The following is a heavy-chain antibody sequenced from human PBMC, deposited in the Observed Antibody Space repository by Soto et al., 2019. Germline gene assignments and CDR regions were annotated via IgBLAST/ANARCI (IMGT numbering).Heavy chain of an antibody. Sequence: QLHLVQSGAVVKKPGASVTVSCSASGYPVTAYYMHWVRQAPGRGLEWMGGINPATGAAKYTQTFQGRVNMARDPSTGTGFMELGGLTTGDPAVFYCARGGGVGVAGSAAFDMWGQGTLVTVSS. CDR1: GYPVTAYY. CDR3: ARGGGVGVAGSAAFDM. D-gene: IGHD3-3*01. J-gene: IGHJ3*02. CDR2: INPATGAA. V-gene: IGHV1-2*02.